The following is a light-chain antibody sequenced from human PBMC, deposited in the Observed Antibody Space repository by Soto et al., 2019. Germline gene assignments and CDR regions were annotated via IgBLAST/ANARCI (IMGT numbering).Light chain of an antibody. CDR2: DIF. CDR1: QSVGTD. J-gene: IGKJ2*02. V-gene: IGKV3D-15*01. Sequence: EIVMTQSPATLSVSPGERATLSCSASQSVGTDLAWYQQKPGQAPRLVIYDIFTRATGVPTRISGSRSRTEFTDTISSLQCEDFAVYYCQQCNNWPGTFGQGTKVDIK. CDR3: QQCNNWPGT.